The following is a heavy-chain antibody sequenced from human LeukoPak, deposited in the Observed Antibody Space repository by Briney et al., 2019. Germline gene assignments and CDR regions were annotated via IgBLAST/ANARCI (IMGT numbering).Heavy chain of an antibody. CDR2: MNPNSGNT. CDR3: ARGVEGKQLVLYYFDY. J-gene: IGHJ4*02. V-gene: IGHV1-8*01. CDR1: GYTFTSYD. Sequence: ASAKVSCKASGYTFTSYDINWVRQATGQGLEWMGWMNPNSGNTGYAQKFQGRVTMTRNTSISTAYMELSSLRSEDTAVYYCARGVEGKQLVLYYFDYWGQGTLVTVSS. D-gene: IGHD6-6*01.